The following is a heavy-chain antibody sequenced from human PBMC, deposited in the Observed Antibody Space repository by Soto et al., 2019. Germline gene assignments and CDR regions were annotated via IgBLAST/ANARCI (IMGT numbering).Heavy chain of an antibody. CDR1: GGGNLRDYR. Sequence: QVQLVQSGAEVKEPGSSVKVSCKASGGGNLRDYRTTWVRRAPGQGLEWMGGIIPKLGSANYAQNFQGRVTVTADESTNTVSMEPRSLRSDDTAVSYCARGSDGYNFGAVYWGQGTPVTVSS. CDR2: IIPKLGSA. CDR3: ARGSDGYNFGAVY. V-gene: IGHV1-69*01. J-gene: IGHJ4*02. D-gene: IGHD5-12*01.